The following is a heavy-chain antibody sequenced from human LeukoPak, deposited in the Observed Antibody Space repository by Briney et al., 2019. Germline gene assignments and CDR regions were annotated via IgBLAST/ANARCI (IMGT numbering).Heavy chain of an antibody. CDR1: GYTFTSYG. CDR3: AFDYAKWLAGRVLQYNWFDS. J-gene: IGHJ5*01. CDR2: ISAYNGNT. D-gene: IGHD6-6*01. V-gene: IGHV1-18*01. Sequence: ASVKVSCKASGYTFTSYGISWVRQAPGQGLEWMGWISAYNGNTNYAQKLQGRVTMTTDTSTSTAYMELRSLRSDDTAVYYCAFDYAKWLAGRVLQYNWFDSWGQGTLVTVSS.